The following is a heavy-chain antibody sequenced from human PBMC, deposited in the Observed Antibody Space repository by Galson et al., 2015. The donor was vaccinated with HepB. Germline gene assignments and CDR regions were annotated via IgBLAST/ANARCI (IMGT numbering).Heavy chain of an antibody. Sequence: SLRLSCAASGFTFSSYAMHWVRQAPGKGLEWVAVISYDGSNKYYADSVKGRFTISRDNSKNTLYLQMNSLRAEDTAVYYCARDRESDYWGQGTLVTVSS. CDR3: ARDRESDY. CDR2: ISYDGSNK. V-gene: IGHV3-30*01. J-gene: IGHJ4*02. CDR1: GFTFSSYA.